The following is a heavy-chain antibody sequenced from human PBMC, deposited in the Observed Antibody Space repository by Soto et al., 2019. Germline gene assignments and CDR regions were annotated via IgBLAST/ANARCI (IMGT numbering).Heavy chain of an antibody. D-gene: IGHD3-10*01. CDR1: GYTFTSFG. V-gene: IGHV1-18*01. CDR2: ISAYSGNT. J-gene: IGHJ6*02. CDR3: ARGSASGYYYGTDV. Sequence: GASVKVSCKASGYTFTSFGVSWVRQAPGQGLEWMGWISAYSGNTNYAQMIQDRATMTTDPSTSTAYMELRSLRSDDTATYYCARGSASGYYYGTDVWGQGTTVTVSS.